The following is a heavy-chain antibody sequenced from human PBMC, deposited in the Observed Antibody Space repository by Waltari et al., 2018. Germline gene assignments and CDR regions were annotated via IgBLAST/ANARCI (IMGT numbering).Heavy chain of an antibody. D-gene: IGHD2-15*01. V-gene: IGHV3-7*01. Sequence: EVQLVESGGGLVQPGGYLRLSCAASGFTISHYWMGWVRQAPGKGLEWVAGIKEDGGRKDYVDSVKGRFTISRDNAKSTLYLQMNSLRAEDTAVFYCVRNRGWQQFDFWGQGTLVTVSS. CDR2: IKEDGGRK. CDR3: VRNRGWQQFDF. J-gene: IGHJ4*02. CDR1: GFTISHYW.